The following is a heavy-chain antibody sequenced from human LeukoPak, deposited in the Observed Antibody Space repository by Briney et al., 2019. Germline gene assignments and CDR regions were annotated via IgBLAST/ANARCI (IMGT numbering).Heavy chain of an antibody. CDR3: TRLPLDYGGSSVIWNAFDI. CDR1: GFTFSGSA. V-gene: IGHV3-73*01. Sequence: GGSLRLSCAASGFTFSGSAMHWVRQASGKGLEWVGRIRSKANSYATAYAASVKGRFTISRDDSKNTAYLQMNSLKTEDTAVYYCTRLPLDYGGSSVIWNAFDIWGQGTMVTVSS. D-gene: IGHD4-23*01. CDR2: IRSKANSYAT. J-gene: IGHJ3*02.